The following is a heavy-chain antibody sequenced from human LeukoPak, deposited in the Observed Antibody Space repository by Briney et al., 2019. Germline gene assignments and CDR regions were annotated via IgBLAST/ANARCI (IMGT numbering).Heavy chain of an antibody. CDR3: AKDGYNYYDSSGQDIDY. Sequence: PGGSLRLSCAASGFTFSSYAMSWVRQAPGKGLEWVSAISGSGGSTYYADSVKGRFTISRDNSKNTLYLQMNSLRAEDTAVYYCAKDGYNYYDSSGQDIDYWGQGTLVTVSS. J-gene: IGHJ4*02. V-gene: IGHV3-23*01. CDR1: GFTFSSYA. D-gene: IGHD3-22*01. CDR2: ISGSGGST.